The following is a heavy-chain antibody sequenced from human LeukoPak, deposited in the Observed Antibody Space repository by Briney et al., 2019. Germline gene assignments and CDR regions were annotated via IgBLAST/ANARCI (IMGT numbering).Heavy chain of an antibody. CDR3: ARDQIGYCSSTSCYNYYYYGMDV. V-gene: IGHV1-69*01. Sequence: SVTVSCTASGGTFSSYAISWVRQAPGQGLEWMGGIIPIFGTANYAQKFQGRVTITADESTSTAYMELSSLRSEDTAVYYCARDQIGYCSSTSCYNYYYYGMDVWGQGTTVTVSS. CDR1: GGTFSSYA. J-gene: IGHJ6*02. D-gene: IGHD2-2*02. CDR2: IIPIFGTA.